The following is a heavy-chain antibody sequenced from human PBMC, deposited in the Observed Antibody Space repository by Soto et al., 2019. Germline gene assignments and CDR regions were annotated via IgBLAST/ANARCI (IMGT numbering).Heavy chain of an antibody. V-gene: IGHV3-30-3*01. CDR3: ASGSVERATEQVDFDY. CDR2: ISYDGSNK. Sequence: QVQLVESGGGVVQPGRSLRLSCAASGFTFSSYAMHWVRQAPGKGLEWVAVISYDGSNKYYADSVKGRFTISRDNSKNALDPQMNSVRAEDTAVYYCASGSVERATEQVDFDYWGQGPLVTVSS. J-gene: IGHJ4*02. CDR1: GFTFSSYA. D-gene: IGHD6-6*01.